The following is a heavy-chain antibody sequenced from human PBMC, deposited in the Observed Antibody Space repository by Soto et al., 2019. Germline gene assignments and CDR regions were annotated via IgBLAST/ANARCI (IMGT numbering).Heavy chain of an antibody. CDR1: GFTFSSYA. Sequence: GGSLSLSYTASGFTFSSYAMSWVRQAPGKGLEWVSAISGSGGSTYYADSGKGRFTISRDNSKNTLYLQMNSLRAEDTAVYYCAKPDTYYDFWSGYSFDYWGQGTLVTVSS. CDR3: AKPDTYYDFWSGYSFDY. CDR2: ISGSGGST. V-gene: IGHV3-23*01. D-gene: IGHD3-3*01. J-gene: IGHJ4*02.